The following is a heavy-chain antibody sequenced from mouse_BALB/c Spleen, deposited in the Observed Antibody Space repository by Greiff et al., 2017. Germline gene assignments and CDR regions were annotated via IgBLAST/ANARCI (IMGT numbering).Heavy chain of an antibody. D-gene: IGHD2-3*01. CDR3: ARVGDGYYEYFDV. Sequence: EVQLQESGPELVKPGASVKMSCKASGYTFTSYVMHWVKQKPGQGLEWIGYINPYNDGTKYNEKFKGKATLTSDKSSSTAYMELSSLTSEDSAVYYCARVGDGYYEYFDVWGAGTTVTVSS. J-gene: IGHJ1*01. V-gene: IGHV1-14*01. CDR1: GYTFTSYV. CDR2: INPYNDGT.